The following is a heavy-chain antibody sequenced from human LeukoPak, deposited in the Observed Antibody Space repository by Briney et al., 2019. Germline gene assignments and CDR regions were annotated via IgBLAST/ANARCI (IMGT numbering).Heavy chain of an antibody. J-gene: IGHJ6*03. CDR2: INHSGST. CDR3: ARRFTNYYYYYMDV. V-gene: IGHV4-34*01. CDR1: GGSFSGYY. Sequence: SETLSLTCGVYGGSFSGYYWSWIRQPPGKGLEWIGEINHSGSTNYNPSLKSRVTISVDTSKNQFSLKLSSVTAADTAVYNCARRFTNYYYYYMDVWGKGTTVTVSS. D-gene: IGHD3-10*01.